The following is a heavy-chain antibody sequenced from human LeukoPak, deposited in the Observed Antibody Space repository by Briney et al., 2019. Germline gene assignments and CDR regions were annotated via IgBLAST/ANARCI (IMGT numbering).Heavy chain of an antibody. D-gene: IGHD3-16*01. CDR3: ARDGSRGGSDY. J-gene: IGHJ4*02. V-gene: IGHV4-34*01. CDR1: GASFSGYY. CDR2: INHSGST. Sequence: SETLSLTCAVYGASFSGYYWTWIRQPPGKGLEWIGEINHSGSTNYNPSLKSRVTIPVDTSTNHFSLKLSSVTAADTAVYYCARDGSRGGSDYWGQGTLVTVSS.